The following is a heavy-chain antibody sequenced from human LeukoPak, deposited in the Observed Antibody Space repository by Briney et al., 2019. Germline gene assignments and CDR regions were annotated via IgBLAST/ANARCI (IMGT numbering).Heavy chain of an antibody. CDR1: GYSFTSYW. CDR3: ARLDDYRSSGDY. CDR2: IYPGDSGS. D-gene: IGHD4-11*01. V-gene: IGHV5-51*01. Sequence: PGKSLKISCKGSGYSFTSYWIVWVRQMPGKGLEWMGIIYPGDSGSRYSPSFQGQVTISADKSISTAYLQWSSLKASDTAMYYCARLDDYRSSGDYWGQGTLVTVSS. J-gene: IGHJ4*02.